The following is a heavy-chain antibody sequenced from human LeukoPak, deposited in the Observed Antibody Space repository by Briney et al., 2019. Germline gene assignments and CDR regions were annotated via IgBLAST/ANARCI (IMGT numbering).Heavy chain of an antibody. J-gene: IGHJ4*02. D-gene: IGHD1-26*01. CDR1: GFTFSSYE. CDR3: ARESGSYYHY. V-gene: IGHV3-48*03. Sequence: GGSLRLSCAASGFTFSSYEMNWVRQAPGKGLEWASYISSSGSTIYYADSVKGRFTISRDNAKNSLYLQMNSLRAEDTAVYYCARESGSYYHYWGQGTLVTVSS. CDR2: ISSSGSTI.